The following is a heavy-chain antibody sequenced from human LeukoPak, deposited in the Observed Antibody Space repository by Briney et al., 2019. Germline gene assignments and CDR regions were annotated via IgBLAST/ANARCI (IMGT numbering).Heavy chain of an antibody. D-gene: IGHD4-17*01. CDR2: IHHSGST. V-gene: IGHV4-4*02. CDR3: ARDRWSSVTTDAFDI. J-gene: IGHJ3*02. CDR1: GGSISSSNW. Sequence: PSETLSLTCAVSGGSISSSNWWSWVRQPPGKGLEWIGEIHHSGSTNYNPSLKSRVTISVDKSKNQFSLKLSSVTAADTAVYYCARDRWSSVTTDAFDIWGQGTMVTVSS.